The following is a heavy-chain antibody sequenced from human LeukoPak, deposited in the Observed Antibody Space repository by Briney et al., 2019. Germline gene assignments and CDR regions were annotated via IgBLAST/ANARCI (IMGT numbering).Heavy chain of an antibody. J-gene: IGHJ4*02. CDR2: IYPGDSDT. CDR3: ARQFRDSSGYYSYYFDY. D-gene: IGHD3-22*01. Sequence: GESLKISCKGSGYSFTTYWIGWVRQMPGRGLEWMGIIYPGDSDTRYSPSFQGQVTISADKSISTAYLQWSSLEASDTAMYYCARQFRDSSGYYSYYFDYWGQGTLVTVSS. CDR1: GYSFTTYW. V-gene: IGHV5-51*01.